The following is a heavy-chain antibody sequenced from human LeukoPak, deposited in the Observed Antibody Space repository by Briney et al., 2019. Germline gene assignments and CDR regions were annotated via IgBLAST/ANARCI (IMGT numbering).Heavy chain of an antibody. V-gene: IGHV1-69*05. CDR3: ASNWSYRPGYYYYMDV. J-gene: IGHJ6*03. Sequence: SVKVSCKASGGTFSSYAISWVPQAPGQGLEWMGGIIPIFGTANYAQKFQGRVTITTDESTSTAYMELSSLRSEDTAVYYCASNWSYRPGYYYYMDVWGKGTTVTVSS. CDR1: GGTFSSYA. CDR2: IIPIFGTA. D-gene: IGHD1-26*01.